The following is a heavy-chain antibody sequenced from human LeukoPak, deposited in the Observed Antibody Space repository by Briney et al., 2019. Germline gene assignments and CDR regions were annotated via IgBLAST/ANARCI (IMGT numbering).Heavy chain of an antibody. Sequence: PSETLSLTCAVYGGSFSGYYWSWIRQPPGKGLEWIGSIHYTGSTYYNPSLKSRVTISLDTSKNQFSLKLSSVTAADTAVYYCARPTTSGGGTSYYMDVWGKGTTVTVSS. CDR2: IHYTGST. V-gene: IGHV4-34*01. CDR3: ARPTTSGGGTSYYMDV. D-gene: IGHD3-16*01. CDR1: GGSFSGYY. J-gene: IGHJ6*03.